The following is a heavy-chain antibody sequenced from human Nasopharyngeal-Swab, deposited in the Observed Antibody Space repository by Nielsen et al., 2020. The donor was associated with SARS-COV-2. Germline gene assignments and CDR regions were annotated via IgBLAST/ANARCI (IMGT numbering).Heavy chain of an antibody. V-gene: IGHV3-23*01. CDR1: GFTFSSYA. CDR3: VKDRHHSTMIVVVTYYFDY. D-gene: IGHD3-22*01. CDR2: ISGSGGST. J-gene: IGHJ4*02. Sequence: GESLKISCAASGFTFSSYAMSWVRQAPGKGLEWVSAISGSGGSTYYADSVKGRFTISRDNSKNTLYLQMNSLRAEDTAVYYCVKDRHHSTMIVVVTYYFDYWGQGTLVTVSS.